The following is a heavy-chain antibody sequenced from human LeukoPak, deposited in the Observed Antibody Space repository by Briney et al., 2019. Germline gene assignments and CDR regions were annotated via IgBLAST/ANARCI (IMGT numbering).Heavy chain of an antibody. V-gene: IGHV4-39*01. Sequence: SETLSLTCTVSGGSISSSTYYWAWIRQPPGKGLEWVATIHHSGSTYYKPSLRSGVTISVDTSRNQFSLKLSSVTVADTAVYYCARLGGYYDPPGYWGQGTLVTVSS. CDR1: GGSISSSTYY. D-gene: IGHD3-22*01. CDR3: ARLGGYYDPPGY. CDR2: IHHSGST. J-gene: IGHJ4*02.